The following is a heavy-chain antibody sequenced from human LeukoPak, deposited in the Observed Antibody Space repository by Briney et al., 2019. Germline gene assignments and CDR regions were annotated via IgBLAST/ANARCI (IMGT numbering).Heavy chain of an antibody. D-gene: IGHD5-18*01. CDR1: GGSISSFY. CDR2: IHDSGTT. Sequence: KPSEALSLTCTVSGGSISSFYWTWIRQPPGKGLEWIGYIHDSGTTNSNPSLKSRVTISLDTSRNQFSLKLTSVTAADTAVYYCARLYGYTYGHGGMDAWGQGTTITVSS. J-gene: IGHJ6*02. V-gene: IGHV4-59*08. CDR3: ARLYGYTYGHGGMDA.